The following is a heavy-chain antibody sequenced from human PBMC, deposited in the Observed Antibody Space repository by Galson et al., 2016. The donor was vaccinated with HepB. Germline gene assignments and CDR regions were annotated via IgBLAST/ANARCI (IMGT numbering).Heavy chain of an antibody. J-gene: IGHJ6*02. D-gene: IGHD3-22*01. CDR3: ARDWPYDSSLYDYYGMDV. CDR2: ISSSSTI. V-gene: IGHV3-48*02. CDR1: GFTFSSYS. Sequence: SLRLSCAASGFTFSSYSMNWVRQAPGKGLGGVSYISSSSTIYYADSVKGRFTISRDNAKNSPYLQMNSLRDEDTAVYYYARDWPYDSSLYDYYGMDVWGQGTTVTVSS.